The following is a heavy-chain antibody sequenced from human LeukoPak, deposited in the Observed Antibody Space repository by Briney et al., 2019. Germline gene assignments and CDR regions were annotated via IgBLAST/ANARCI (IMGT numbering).Heavy chain of an antibody. J-gene: IGHJ3*02. D-gene: IGHD3-10*01. CDR3: ARELLWFGELAFDI. Sequence: ASVKVSCKASGYTFTSYGISWVRQAPGQRLEWMGWINAGNGNTKYSQKFQGRVTITRDTSASTAYMELSSLRSEDTAVYYCARELLWFGELAFDIWGQGTMVTVSS. CDR2: INAGNGNT. CDR1: GYTFTSYG. V-gene: IGHV1-3*01.